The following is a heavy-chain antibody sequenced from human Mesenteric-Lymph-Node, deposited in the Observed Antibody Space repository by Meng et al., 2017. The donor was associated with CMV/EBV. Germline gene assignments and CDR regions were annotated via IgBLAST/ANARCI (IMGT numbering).Heavy chain of an antibody. V-gene: IGHV1-2*02. CDR1: GYTFTGYY. CDR3: ARARQTGTRNAMDV. Sequence: ASVKVSCKASGYTFTGYYLHWVRQAPGQGLEWMGWINPNTGGTDCAQKFQGRVTMTRDTSISTAYTELSRLRSDDTAVYYCARARQTGTRNAMDVWGQGATVTVSS. J-gene: IGHJ6*02. CDR2: INPNTGGT. D-gene: IGHD1-1*01.